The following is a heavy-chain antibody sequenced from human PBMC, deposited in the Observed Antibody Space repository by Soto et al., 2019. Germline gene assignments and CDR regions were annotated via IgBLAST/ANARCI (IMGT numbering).Heavy chain of an antibody. J-gene: IGHJ6*02. CDR1: GGTFSSYA. CDR2: IIPIFGTA. V-gene: IGHV1-69*01. Sequence: QVQLVQSGAEVKKPGSSVKVSCKASGGTFSSYAISWVRQAPGQGLEWMGGIIPIFGTANYAQKFQGRVTITADESTSKAYMELRSLRSEETAVYYCARDDIAAAVQNNYYSYGMDVWGQGTTVTVSS. CDR3: ARDDIAAAVQNNYYSYGMDV. D-gene: IGHD6-13*01.